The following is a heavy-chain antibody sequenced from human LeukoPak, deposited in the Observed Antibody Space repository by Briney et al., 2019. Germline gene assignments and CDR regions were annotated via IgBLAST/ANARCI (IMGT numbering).Heavy chain of an antibody. CDR1: GGIFSSYA. CDR2: IIPIFGTT. CDR3: ASSPGGITGTGLSYYYYMDV. J-gene: IGHJ6*03. D-gene: IGHD1-20*01. V-gene: IGHV1-69*05. Sequence: SVKVSCKASGGIFSSYAISWVRQAPGQGLEWMGGIIPIFGTTNYAQKFQGRDTITTDESTSTAYMELSSLRSEDAAVYYCASSPGGITGTGLSYYYYMDVWGKGTTVTVSS.